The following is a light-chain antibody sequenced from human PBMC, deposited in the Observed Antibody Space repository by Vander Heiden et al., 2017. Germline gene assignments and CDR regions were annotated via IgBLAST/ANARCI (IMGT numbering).Light chain of an antibody. Sequence: QSALTQPASVSGSPGQSITISCTGTNSDVGTYNLVSWYQQHPAKAPKLMIFEVTKRPSGVSDRFSGSKSVNTASLTISGLQAEDEADYYCCSYAGTSTYVFGTGTKVTVL. V-gene: IGLV2-23*02. CDR3: CSYAGTSTYV. CDR1: NSDVGTYNL. CDR2: EVT. J-gene: IGLJ1*01.